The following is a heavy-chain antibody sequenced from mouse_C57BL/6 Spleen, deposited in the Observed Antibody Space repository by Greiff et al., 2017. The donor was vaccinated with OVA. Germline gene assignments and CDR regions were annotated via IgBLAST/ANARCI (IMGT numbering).Heavy chain of an antibody. CDR3: ARRGDYGAMDY. J-gene: IGHJ4*01. CDR1: GFTFSDYG. V-gene: IGHV5-15*04. Sequence: EVQVVESGGGLVQPGGSLKLSCAASGFTFSDYGMAWVRQAPRKGPEWVAFISNLAYSIYYADTVTGRFTISRENAKNTLYLEMSSLRSEDTAMYYCARRGDYGAMDYWGQGTSVTVSS. CDR2: ISNLAYSI.